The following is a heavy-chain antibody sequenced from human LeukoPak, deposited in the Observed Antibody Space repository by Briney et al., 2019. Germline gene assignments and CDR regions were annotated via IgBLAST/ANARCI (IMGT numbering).Heavy chain of an antibody. CDR2: ISSSGST. CDR3: AREAFVWGSGYDGADFDY. Sequence: SETLSLTCTVSGGSISSYYWSWIRQPAGKGLEWIGRISSSGSTNYNPSLKSRVTISVDTSKNQFSLQLNSVTPEDTAVYYCAREAFVWGSGYDGADFDYWGQGTLVTVSS. CDR1: GGSISSYY. V-gene: IGHV4-4*07. D-gene: IGHD5-12*01. J-gene: IGHJ4*02.